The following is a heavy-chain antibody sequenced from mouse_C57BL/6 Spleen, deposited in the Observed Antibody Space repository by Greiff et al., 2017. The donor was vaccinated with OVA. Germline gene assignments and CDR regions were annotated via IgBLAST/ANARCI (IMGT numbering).Heavy chain of an antibody. CDR3: AREGGYYLHWYFDV. CDR2: IYPGDGDT. V-gene: IGHV1-82*01. D-gene: IGHD2-3*01. J-gene: IGHJ1*03. Sequence: VQLQQSGPELVKPGASVKISCKASGYAFSSSWMNWVKQRPGKGLEWIGRIYPGDGDTNYNGKFKGKATLTADKSSSTAYMQLSSLTSEDSAVYFCAREGGYYLHWYFDVWGTGTTVTVSS. CDR1: GYAFSSSW.